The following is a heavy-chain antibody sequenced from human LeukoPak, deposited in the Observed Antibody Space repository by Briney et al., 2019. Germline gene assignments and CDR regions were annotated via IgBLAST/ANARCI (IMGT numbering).Heavy chain of an antibody. V-gene: IGHV3-21*01. CDR2: ISGRSDYI. Sequence: GRSLRLSCAASGFPFSDYSMNWVRQAPGKGLEWVSSISGRSDYIYSADSVKGRFTISRDNAKNSLYLQMTSLRADDTAVYFCVRDLVRGVHPVFYFDLWGRGTLVTVSS. CDR1: GFPFSDYS. CDR3: VRDLVRGVHPVFYFDL. D-gene: IGHD3-10*01. J-gene: IGHJ2*01.